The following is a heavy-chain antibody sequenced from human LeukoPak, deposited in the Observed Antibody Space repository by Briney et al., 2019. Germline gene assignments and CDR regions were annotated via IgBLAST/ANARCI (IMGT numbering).Heavy chain of an antibody. CDR1: GFTFSNYG. CDR3: VCSSGYYYGYLQH. V-gene: IGHV3-74*01. D-gene: IGHD3-22*01. Sequence: GGSLRLSRAASGFTFSNYGMHWVRHAPGKGLVWVLRITSDGSTTTYADSVKGRFTISRDNAKNTLYLQMNSLRAEDTAVYYCVCSSGYYYGYLQHWGQGTLVTVSS. J-gene: IGHJ1*01. CDR2: ITSDGSTT.